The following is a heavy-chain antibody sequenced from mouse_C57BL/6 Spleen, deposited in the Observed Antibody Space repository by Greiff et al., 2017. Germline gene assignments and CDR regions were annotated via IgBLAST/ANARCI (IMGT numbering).Heavy chain of an antibody. D-gene: IGHD2-4*01. J-gene: IGHJ3*01. CDR1: GYTFTSYG. CDR3: ARDDYDGDWFAY. V-gene: IGHV1-81*01. Sequence: VQLQQSGAELARPGASVKLSCKASGYTFTSYGISWVKQRTGQGLEWIGEIYPRSGNTYYNEKFKGKDTLTADKSSSTAYMELRSLTSEDSAVYFCARDDYDGDWFAYWGQGTLVTVSA. CDR2: IYPRSGNT.